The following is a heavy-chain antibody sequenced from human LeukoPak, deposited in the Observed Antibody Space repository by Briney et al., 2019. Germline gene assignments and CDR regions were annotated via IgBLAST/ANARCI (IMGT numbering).Heavy chain of an antibody. V-gene: IGHV4-39*01. CDR3: AGRAAEFHSFHI. CDR1: SGSISSSSYY. J-gene: IGHJ3*02. Sequence: SETLSLTCTVSSGSISSSSYYWGRIRQPPGKGLEWIGSIYYSGSTYYNPSLKSRVTMSVDTSKNQFSLHLNSVTPEDTAVYYYAGRAAEFHSFHIWGQGTMVTVSS. D-gene: IGHD3-10*01. CDR2: IYYSGST.